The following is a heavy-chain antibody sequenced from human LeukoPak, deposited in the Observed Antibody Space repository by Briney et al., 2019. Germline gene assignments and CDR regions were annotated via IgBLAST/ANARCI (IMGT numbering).Heavy chain of an antibody. CDR3: ARGCSGGSCYLDY. CDR2: ISHSGST. CDR1: GGSFSGYY. J-gene: IGHJ4*02. Sequence: SETLSLTCAVYGGSFSGYYWSWIRQPPGKGLEWIGEISHSGSTNYNPSLKSRVTISVDTSKNQFSLKLSSVTAADTAVYYCARGCSGGSCYLDYWGQGTLVTVSS. D-gene: IGHD2-15*01. V-gene: IGHV4-34*01.